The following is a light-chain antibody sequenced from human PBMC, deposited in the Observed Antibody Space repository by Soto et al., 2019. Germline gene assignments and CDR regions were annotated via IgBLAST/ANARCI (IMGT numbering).Light chain of an antibody. V-gene: IGKV3-15*01. CDR1: QSISDT. CDR2: SAS. Sequence: EIVMTQSPATLSVSPGGRATLSCRASQSISDTLAWYQQKPGQAPRLLIYSASRGATGFPARFSGSGSGTDFTLTISSLQSEDFAVYYCQQYHNWPPITFGQGTRLEIK. CDR3: QQYHNWPPIT. J-gene: IGKJ5*01.